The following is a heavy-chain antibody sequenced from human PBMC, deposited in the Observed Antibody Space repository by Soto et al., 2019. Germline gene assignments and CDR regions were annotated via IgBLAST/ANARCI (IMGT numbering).Heavy chain of an antibody. V-gene: IGHV4-59*08. CDR3: ARHNYGSGNTYFDY. CDR2: IYYSGST. CDR1: GDSISSYY. D-gene: IGHD3-10*01. Sequence: QVQLQESGPGLVKPSETLSLTCTVSGDSISSYYWSWIRQPPGKGLEWIGYIYYSGSTNYNPSLKSRVTISVDTSKNQFSLKLNSMPAADTAVYYCARHNYGSGNTYFDYWGQGTLVTVSS. J-gene: IGHJ4*02.